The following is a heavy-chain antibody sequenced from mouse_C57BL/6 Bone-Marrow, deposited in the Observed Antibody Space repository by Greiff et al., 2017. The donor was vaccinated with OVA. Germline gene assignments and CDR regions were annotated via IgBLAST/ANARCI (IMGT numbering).Heavy chain of an antibody. D-gene: IGHD3-1*01. J-gene: IGHJ4*01. Sequence: EVKLVESGGDLVKPGGSLKLSCAASGFTFSSYGMSWVRQTPAKGREWVATIRSGGSSTYYPDSVKGRFPNSNDNAKNILYLHMRSLKSEATAMYYCARFPLDYAMDYWGQGTSVTVSS. V-gene: IGHV5-6*01. CDR3: ARFPLDYAMDY. CDR1: GFTFSSYG. CDR2: IRSGGSST.